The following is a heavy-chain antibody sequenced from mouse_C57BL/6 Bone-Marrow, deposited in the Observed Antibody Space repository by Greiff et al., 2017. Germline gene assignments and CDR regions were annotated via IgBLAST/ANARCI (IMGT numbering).Heavy chain of an antibody. CDR2: IDPSDSYT. CDR1: GYTFTSYW. J-gene: IGHJ3*01. CDR3: ARGAY. V-gene: IGHV1-69*01. Sequence: QVQLQQPGAELVMPGASVKLSCKASGYTFTSYWMHWVKQRPGQGLEWIGEIDPSDSYTNYNQTFKGKSTLTVDKSSSTAYMQLSSLTSEDSAVYYCARGAYGGQGTLVTVSA.